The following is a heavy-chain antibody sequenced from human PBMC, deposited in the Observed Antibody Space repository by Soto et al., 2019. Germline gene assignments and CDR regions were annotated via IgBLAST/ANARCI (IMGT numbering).Heavy chain of an antibody. D-gene: IGHD4-17*01. CDR3: ARDGTTVTSDAFDI. CDR1: GFTFSSYS. Sequence: GGSLRLSCAASGFTFSSYSMNWVRQAPGKGLEWVSSISSSSSYIYYADSVKGRFTISRDNAKNSLYLQMNSLRAEDTAVCYCARDGTTVTSDAFDIWGQGTMVTVSS. J-gene: IGHJ3*02. CDR2: ISSSSSYI. V-gene: IGHV3-21*01.